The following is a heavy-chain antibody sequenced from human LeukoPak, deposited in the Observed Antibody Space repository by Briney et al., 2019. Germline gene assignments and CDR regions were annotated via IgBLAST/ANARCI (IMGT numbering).Heavy chain of an antibody. Sequence: GGSLRLSCAASGFTFSSYSMNWVRQAPGKGLEWVSSISSSSSYIYYADSVKGRFTISRDNAKNSLYLQMNSLRAEDTAVYYCARDPRGYGDYFYYYYYGMDVWGKGTTVTVSS. V-gene: IGHV3-21*01. J-gene: IGHJ6*04. CDR1: GFTFSSYS. D-gene: IGHD4-17*01. CDR2: ISSSSSYI. CDR3: ARDPRGYGDYFYYYYYGMDV.